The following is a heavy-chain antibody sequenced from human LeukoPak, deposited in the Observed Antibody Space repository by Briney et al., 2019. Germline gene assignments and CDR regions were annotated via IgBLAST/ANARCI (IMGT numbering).Heavy chain of an antibody. Sequence: PSQTLSLTCTVSGGSISSGSYYWSWIRQPAGKGLEWIGRIYTSGSTNYNPSLKSRVTISVDTSKNQFSLKLSSVTAADTAVYYCARARFDCSTFSCYLFDSWGQGTPVTVSS. CDR3: ARARFDCSTFSCYLFDS. CDR1: GGSISSGSYY. J-gene: IGHJ4*02. CDR2: IYTSGST. D-gene: IGHD2-2*01. V-gene: IGHV4-61*02.